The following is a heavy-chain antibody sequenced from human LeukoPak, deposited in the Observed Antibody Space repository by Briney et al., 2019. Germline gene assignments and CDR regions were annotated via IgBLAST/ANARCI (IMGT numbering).Heavy chain of an antibody. CDR3: ARDRLRFVY. V-gene: IGHV4-61*09. CDR1: GDSISSGSFC. CDR2: IYTTGST. Sequence: SETLSLTCTVSGDSISSGSFCWSWIRQPAGKGLDWIGHIYTTGSTNYNPSLKSRVTISVDTSKNQFSLKLSSVTAADTAVYYCARDRLRFVYWGQGTLVTVSS. J-gene: IGHJ4*02.